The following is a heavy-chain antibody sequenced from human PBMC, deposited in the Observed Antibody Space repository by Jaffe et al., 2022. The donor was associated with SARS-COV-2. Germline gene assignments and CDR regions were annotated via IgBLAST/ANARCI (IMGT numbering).Heavy chain of an antibody. D-gene: IGHD2-15*01. CDR1: GYSFPSYA. Sequence: QVQLVQSGSELKKPGASVKISCKATGYSFPSYALIWVRQAPGQGLEWMGWVNPTTGKPTNAQGFTGRYVFSLDTSVSTAYLQISSLKAEDTAVYYCAKSGYCSETECYLYMDVWGKGTTVNVSS. CDR2: VNPTTGKP. CDR3: AKSGYCSETECYLYMDV. J-gene: IGHJ6*03. V-gene: IGHV7-4-1*02.